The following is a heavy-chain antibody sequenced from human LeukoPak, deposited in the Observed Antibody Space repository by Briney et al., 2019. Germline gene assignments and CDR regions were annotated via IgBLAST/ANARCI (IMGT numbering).Heavy chain of an antibody. CDR3: AKEERSREIPLEY. Sequence: ASVKVSCKASGYTLTGYYMHWVRQAPGQGLEWMGWINPNSGGTNYAQKFQGRVTMTRDTSISTAYMELSRLRSDDTAVYYCAKEERSREIPLEYWGQGTLVTVAS. D-gene: IGHD2-21*01. CDR2: INPNSGGT. V-gene: IGHV1-2*02. CDR1: GYTLTGYY. J-gene: IGHJ4*02.